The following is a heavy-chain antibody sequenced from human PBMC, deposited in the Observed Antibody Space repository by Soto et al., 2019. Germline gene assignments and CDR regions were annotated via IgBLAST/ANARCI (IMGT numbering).Heavy chain of an antibody. CDR2: IYYSGST. J-gene: IGHJ3*02. V-gene: IGHV4-31*03. CDR1: GGSINSGGYY. Sequence: QVQLQESGPGLVKPSQTLSLTCTVSGGSINSGGYYWSWIRQHPGKGLEWIGYIYYSGSTNYNPSLKCRLTISVATSKHHFSLRLSSVTAADTAVYYCARDRARAAVPSRGDLGAFDSWGRGTMVTVSS. D-gene: IGHD3-16*01. CDR3: ARDRARAAVPSRGDLGAFDS.